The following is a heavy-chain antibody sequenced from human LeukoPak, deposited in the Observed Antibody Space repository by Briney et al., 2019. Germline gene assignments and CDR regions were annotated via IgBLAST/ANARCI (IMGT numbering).Heavy chain of an antibody. CDR2: MSGSGGTT. V-gene: IGHV3-23*01. Sequence: GGSLRLSCAASEFTFSNYAMSWVRQAPGKGLEWVSVMSGSGGTTYSADSVKGRFTISRDNSKSTLYLQMNSLRAEDTAAYYCARERGSSGGNTNGYFDYWGQGALVTVSS. CDR1: EFTFSNYA. J-gene: IGHJ4*02. CDR3: ARERGSSGGNTNGYFDY. D-gene: IGHD4-23*01.